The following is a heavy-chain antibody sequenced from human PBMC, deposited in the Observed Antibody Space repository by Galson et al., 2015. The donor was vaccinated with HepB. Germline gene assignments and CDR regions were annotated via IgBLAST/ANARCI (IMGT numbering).Heavy chain of an antibody. CDR3: ARDHGPIVVVPAARYYYYMDV. J-gene: IGHJ6*03. CDR2: INSDGSST. CDR1: GFTFSSYW. Sequence: SLRLSCAASGFTFSSYWMHWVRRAPGKGLVWVSRINSDGSSTSYADSVKGRFTISRDNAKNTLYLQMNSLRAEDTAVYYCARDHGPIVVVPAARYYYYMDVWGKGTTVTVSS. D-gene: IGHD2-2*01. V-gene: IGHV3-74*01.